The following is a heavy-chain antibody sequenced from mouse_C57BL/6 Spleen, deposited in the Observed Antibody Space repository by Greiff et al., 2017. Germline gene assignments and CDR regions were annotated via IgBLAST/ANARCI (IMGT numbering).Heavy chain of an antibody. J-gene: IGHJ1*03. CDR1: GYSITSGYY. V-gene: IGHV3-6*01. D-gene: IGHD1-1*01. CDR2: ISYDGSN. CDR3: ERGIGYYGSFHWYFDV. Sequence: EVKLMESGPGLVKPSQSLSLTCSVTGYSITSGYYWNWIRQFPGNKLEWMGYISYDGSNNYNPSLKNRISITRDTAKNQFFLKLKSVTTEDTATYDCERGIGYYGSFHWYFDVWGTGTTVTVSS.